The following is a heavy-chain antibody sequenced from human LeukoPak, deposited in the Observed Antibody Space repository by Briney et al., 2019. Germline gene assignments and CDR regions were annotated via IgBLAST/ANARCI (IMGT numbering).Heavy chain of an antibody. CDR1: GFTFSSYW. J-gene: IGHJ3*02. D-gene: IGHD4-17*01. CDR3: ARDDYGDPNAFDI. CDR2: IKQDGSEQ. V-gene: IGHV3-7*01. Sequence: GGSLRLSCVASGFTFSSYWMSRVRQAPGKGLEWVANIKQDGSEQYYVDSVKGRFTISRDNAKNSLYLQMNSLRAEDTTVYYCARDDYGDPNAFDIWGQGTMVTVSS.